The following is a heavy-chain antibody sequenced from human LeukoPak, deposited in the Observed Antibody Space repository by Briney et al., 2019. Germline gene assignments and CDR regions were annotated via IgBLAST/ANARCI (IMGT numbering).Heavy chain of an antibody. V-gene: IGHV3-66*01. Sequence: PGGSLRLSCAASGFTVTRNYMSWARLAPGKGLEWVSIITSAGATHYSTSVKGRFTISRDSSKNTVYLEMNSLRAEDTAVYYCATRGLSGYYYGMDVWGQGTTVTVSS. D-gene: IGHD3/OR15-3a*01. CDR1: GFTVTRNY. J-gene: IGHJ6*02. CDR3: ATRGLSGYYYGMDV. CDR2: ITSAGAT.